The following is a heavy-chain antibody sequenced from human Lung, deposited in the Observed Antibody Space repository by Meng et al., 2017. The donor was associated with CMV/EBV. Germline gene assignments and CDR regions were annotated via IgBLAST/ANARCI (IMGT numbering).Heavy chain of an antibody. CDR3: AREAGRDGYATPKFDY. Sequence: VKPSHSLPLTLSVSGGSSGSGGYYWSWIRQHPGKGLEWIGYIYYTGSTFNTPSLKSRVTISVDTSKTQFSLKLIPATAADTAVYYCAREAGRDGYATPKFDYWGQGTLVTVSS. CDR1: GGSSGSGGYY. J-gene: IGHJ4*02. D-gene: IGHD5-24*01. CDR2: IYYTGST. V-gene: IGHV4-31*02.